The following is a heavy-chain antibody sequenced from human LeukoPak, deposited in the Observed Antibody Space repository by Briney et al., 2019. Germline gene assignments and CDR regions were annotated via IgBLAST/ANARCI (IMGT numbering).Heavy chain of an antibody. CDR1: GGSFSGYY. Sequence: SETLSLTCAVYGGSFSGYYWSWIRQPPGKGLEWIGEINHSGSTNYNPSLKSRVTISVDTSKNQFSLKLSSVTAADTAVYYCARGPYSRGWYEAYYFDYWGQGTLVTVSS. J-gene: IGHJ4*02. CDR3: ARGPYSRGWYEAYYFDY. CDR2: INHSGST. D-gene: IGHD6-19*01. V-gene: IGHV4-34*01.